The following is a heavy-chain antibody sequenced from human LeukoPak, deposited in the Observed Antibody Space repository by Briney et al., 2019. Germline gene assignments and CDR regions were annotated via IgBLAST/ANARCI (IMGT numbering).Heavy chain of an antibody. J-gene: IGHJ4*02. D-gene: IGHD3-22*01. CDR1: GFTFDDYA. CDR3: ARVGYYYDSSGYYWEVMDY. CDR2: ISWNSGSI. Sequence: HPGGSLRLSCAASGFTFDDYAMHWVRQAPGKGLEWVSGISWNSGSIGYADSVKGRFTISRDNAKNSLYLQMNSLRDEDTAVYYCARVGYYYDSSGYYWEVMDYWGQGTLVTVSS. V-gene: IGHV3-9*01.